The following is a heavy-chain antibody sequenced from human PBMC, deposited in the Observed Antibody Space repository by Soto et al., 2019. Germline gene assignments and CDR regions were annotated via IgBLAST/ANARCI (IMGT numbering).Heavy chain of an antibody. V-gene: IGHV1-69*13. J-gene: IGHJ3*02. CDR2: IIPIFGTA. CDR3: ARDITMVRGDPIPDDAFDI. D-gene: IGHD3-10*01. Sequence: ASVKVSCKASGGTFSSYAMSWVRQAPEQGLEWMGGIIPIFGTANYAQKFQGRVTITADESTSTAYMELSSLRSEDTAVYYCARDITMVRGDPIPDDAFDIWGQGTMVTVSS. CDR1: GGTFSSYA.